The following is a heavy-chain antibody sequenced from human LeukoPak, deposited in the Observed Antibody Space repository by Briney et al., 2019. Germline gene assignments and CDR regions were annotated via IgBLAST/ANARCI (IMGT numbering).Heavy chain of an antibody. J-gene: IGHJ5*02. V-gene: IGHV3-23*01. D-gene: IGHD6-19*01. CDR2: ISGSGTNT. Sequence: GGSLRLSCAASGFTFSSYAMSWVRQASGKGLEWVSAISGSGTNTYYADSVKGRFTISRDNSKNTLYLQMNSLRAEDTAVYYCAKGQWPVISGNWFDPWGQGTLDTVSS. CDR1: GFTFSSYA. CDR3: AKGQWPVISGNWFDP.